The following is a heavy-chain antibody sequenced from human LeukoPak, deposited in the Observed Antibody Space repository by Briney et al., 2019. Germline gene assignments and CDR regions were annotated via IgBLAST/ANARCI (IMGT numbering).Heavy chain of an antibody. CDR1: GFTSSSYA. CDR3: ARAYYDILTGYYDY. V-gene: IGHV3-30-3*01. CDR2: ISYDGSNK. D-gene: IGHD3-9*01. J-gene: IGHJ4*02. Sequence: GRSLRLSCAASGFTSSSYAMHWVRQAPGKGLEWVAVISYDGSNKYYADSVKGRFTISRDNSKNTLYLQMNSLRAEDTAVYYCARAYYDILTGYYDYWGQGTLVTVSS.